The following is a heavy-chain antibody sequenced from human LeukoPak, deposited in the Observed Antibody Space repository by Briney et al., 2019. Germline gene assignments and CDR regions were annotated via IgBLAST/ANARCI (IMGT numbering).Heavy chain of an antibody. CDR1: GFTFRNYG. D-gene: IGHD3-10*01. V-gene: IGHV3-33*01. CDR2: IYYDGNNK. J-gene: IGHJ4*02. Sequence: PGGSLRLSCTASGFTFRNYGMHWVRQAPGKGLEWVAVIYYDGNNKYYGDSVKGRFTISRDNSKNTLYLQLNSLRAEDTAVYYCARIITMVRGAGSYYFDYWGQGTLVTVSS. CDR3: ARIITMVRGAGSYYFDY.